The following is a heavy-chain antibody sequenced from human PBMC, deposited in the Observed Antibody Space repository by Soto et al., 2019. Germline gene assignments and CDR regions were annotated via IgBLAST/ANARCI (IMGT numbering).Heavy chain of an antibody. CDR1: GYTFTSYD. Sequence: ASVKVSCKASGYTFTSYDINWVRQATGQGLEWMGWMNPNSGNTVYAQKFQDRVTMTRNTSISTAYMELSSLRSEDTAVYYCAREGAYYDILTGYRLYYFDYWGQGTLVTVSS. V-gene: IGHV1-8*01. CDR2: MNPNSGNT. D-gene: IGHD3-9*01. CDR3: AREGAYYDILTGYRLYYFDY. J-gene: IGHJ4*02.